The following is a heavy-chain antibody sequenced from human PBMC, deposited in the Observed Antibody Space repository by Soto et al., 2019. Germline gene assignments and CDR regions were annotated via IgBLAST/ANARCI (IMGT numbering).Heavy chain of an antibody. V-gene: IGHV3-21*06. J-gene: IGHJ4*02. CDR3: ARESEDLTSNFDY. CDR2: ISSTTNYI. Sequence: VGSLRLSGAASGFTFTRYSMNWVSQAPGKGLEWVSSISSTTNYIYYGDSMKGRFTISRDNAKNSLYLEMNSLRAEDTAVYYCARESEDLTSNFDYWGQGTLVTVSS. CDR1: GFTFTRYS.